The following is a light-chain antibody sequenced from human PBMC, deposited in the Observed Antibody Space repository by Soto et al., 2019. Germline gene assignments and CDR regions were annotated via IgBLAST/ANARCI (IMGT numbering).Light chain of an antibody. CDR1: QSVSSN. J-gene: IGKJ4*01. CDR2: GAS. Sequence: EIVMTQSPATLSVSPGERATLSCRASQSVSSNLAWYQQKPGQAPRLLIYGASTRATGIPARFSGSGSGTEFTLTISSLQSEDFAIYYCQQYNKGPPLTFGGGTKVEIK. V-gene: IGKV3-15*01. CDR3: QQYNKGPPLT.